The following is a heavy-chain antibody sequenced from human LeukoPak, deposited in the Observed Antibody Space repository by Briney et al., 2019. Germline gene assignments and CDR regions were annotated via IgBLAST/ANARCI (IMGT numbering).Heavy chain of an antibody. V-gene: IGHV3-74*01. D-gene: IGHD3-16*01. CDR1: GFTFSRYW. J-gene: IGHJ6*02. CDR3: ARGRGGYYYYGMDV. CDR2: INSDGSST. Sequence: PGGSLRLSCAASGFTFSRYWMHWVRQAPGKGLVWVSRINSDGSSTSYADSVKGRFTISRDNAKNTLYLQMNSLRAEDTAVYYCARGRGGYYYYGMDVWGQGTTVTVSS.